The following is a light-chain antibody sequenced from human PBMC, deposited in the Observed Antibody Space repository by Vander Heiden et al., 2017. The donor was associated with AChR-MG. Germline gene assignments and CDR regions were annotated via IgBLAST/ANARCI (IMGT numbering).Light chain of an antibody. V-gene: IGLV8-61*01. CDR1: SGSVSTTYY. J-gene: IGLJ2*01. CDR3: VLYMGSGIWV. CDR2: RTN. Sequence: QTVVTQEPSLSVSPGGTVTLTCGLSSGSVSTTYYPSWYQQTPGQAPRTLIYRTNSRSSGVPDRLSGSILGNKAALTITAAQADDEADYYCVLYMGSGIWVFGGGTKLTVL.